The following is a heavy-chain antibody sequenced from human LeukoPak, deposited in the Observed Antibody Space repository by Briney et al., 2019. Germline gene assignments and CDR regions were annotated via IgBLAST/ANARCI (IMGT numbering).Heavy chain of an antibody. J-gene: IGHJ4*02. CDR1: GFTFDDYA. CDR3: AKEASYGYFDY. D-gene: IGHD4-17*01. V-gene: IGHV3-9*01. CDR2: ISWNSGSI. Sequence: GGSLRLSCAASGFTFDDYAMHWVRQAPGKGLEWVSGISWNSGSIGYADSVKGRFTISRDSAKNSLYLQMNSLRAEDTALYYCAKEASYGYFDYWGQGTLVTVSS.